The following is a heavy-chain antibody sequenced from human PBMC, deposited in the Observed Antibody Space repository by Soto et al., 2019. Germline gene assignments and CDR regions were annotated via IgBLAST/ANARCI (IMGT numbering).Heavy chain of an antibody. CDR2: ISAYNGNT. D-gene: IGHD6-13*01. Sequence: QVQLVQSGAEVKKPGASVKVSCKASGYTFTSYGISWVRQAPGQGLEWMGWISAYNGNTNYEQKLQGRVTMTTDTSTSTDYMVLRSLRSADTAVYYCAREEGAIAAAGTDYFDYWGQGTLVTVSS. CDR1: GYTFTSYG. CDR3: AREEGAIAAAGTDYFDY. V-gene: IGHV1-18*01. J-gene: IGHJ4*02.